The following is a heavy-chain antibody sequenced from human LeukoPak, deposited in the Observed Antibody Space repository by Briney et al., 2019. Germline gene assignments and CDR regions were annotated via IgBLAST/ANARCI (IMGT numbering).Heavy chain of an antibody. CDR3: ARSGQGSSWFLSRMDA. CDR2: IYFSGST. J-gene: IGHJ6*02. CDR1: GDSINSYF. D-gene: IGHD6-13*01. V-gene: IGHV4-59*01. Sequence: SETLSLTCTVSGDSINSYFWSWIRQPPGKGLEWIGYIYFSGSTNYNPSLKSRVTLSVDTSKNQFSLNLTSVTAADTAVYYCARSGQGSSWFLSRMDAWGQGTTVIVSS.